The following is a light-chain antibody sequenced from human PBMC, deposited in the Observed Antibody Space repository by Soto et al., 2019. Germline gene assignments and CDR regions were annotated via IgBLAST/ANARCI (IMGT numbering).Light chain of an antibody. V-gene: IGKV3-20*01. J-gene: IGKJ4*01. CDR2: VTS. Sequence: IVLTQSPGSLSLSPGERATLSCRASQSIAANYLAWYQQKPGQAPRLLIYVTSSRATGIPDRFSGSGSGTDFPLTIRRLEPEDFAVYYCQQYGTAPLTFGGGTKVEIK. CDR1: QSIAANY. CDR3: QQYGTAPLT.